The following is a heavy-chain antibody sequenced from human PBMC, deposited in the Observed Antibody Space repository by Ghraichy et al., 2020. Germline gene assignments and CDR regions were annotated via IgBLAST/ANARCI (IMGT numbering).Heavy chain of an antibody. CDR3: AREGLDHGSGRSDWFGP. D-gene: IGHD3-10*01. V-gene: IGHV3-7*01. CDR2: IKPDGSKG. CDR1: GFTFSTYW. J-gene: IGHJ5*02. Sequence: GESLNISCAASGFTFSTYWMTWVRQAPGKGLEWVANIKPDGSKGYYVDSVKGRFTISRDNAKNSLYLQMNRLRAEDTAVYYCAREGLDHGSGRSDWFGPWGQGNLVTVSS.